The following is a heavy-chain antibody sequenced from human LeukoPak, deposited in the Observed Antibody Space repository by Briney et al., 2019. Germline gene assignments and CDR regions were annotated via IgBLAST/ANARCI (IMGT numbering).Heavy chain of an antibody. CDR3: ARLVGEDYYYYGMDV. CDR2: IYPGDSDT. J-gene: IGHJ6*02. D-gene: IGHD3-10*01. Sequence: GESLKISCKGSGYSFTSYWIGWVRQMPGKGLEWMGIIYPGDSDTRYSPSFQGQVTISADKSISTAYLQWSSLKASDTAMYYCARLVGEDYYYYGMDVWGQGTTVTVSS. CDR1: GYSFTSYW. V-gene: IGHV5-51*01.